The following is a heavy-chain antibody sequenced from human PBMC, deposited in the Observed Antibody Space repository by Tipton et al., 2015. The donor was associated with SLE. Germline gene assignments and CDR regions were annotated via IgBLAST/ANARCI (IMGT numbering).Heavy chain of an antibody. D-gene: IGHD3-3*01. CDR1: GGSISSGRYY. CDR2: IYYSGST. J-gene: IGHJ4*02. CDR3: ASGTLEWSHEPDY. Sequence: TLSLTCTVAGGSISSGRYYCSWLRQFPGKGLEWIGYIYYSGSTYYNPSLESRVTISVNTSKNQFSLRLSSVTAADTAMFYCASGTLEWSHEPDYWGQGTLVTVSS. V-gene: IGHV4-31*03.